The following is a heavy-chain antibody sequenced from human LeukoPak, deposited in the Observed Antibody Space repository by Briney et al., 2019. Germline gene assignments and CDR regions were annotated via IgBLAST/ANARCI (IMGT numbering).Heavy chain of an antibody. Sequence: PGGSLRLSCAASGFTFSRYWMSWVRQAPGKGLEWVASVKEEGSQKNYMDSVKGRFTISRDNAKKSLVLEMNSLRVEDTAVYYCAREAYWGPGILVTVSS. V-gene: IGHV3-7*01. CDR3: AREAY. CDR1: GFTFSRYW. J-gene: IGHJ4*02. CDR2: VKEEGSQK.